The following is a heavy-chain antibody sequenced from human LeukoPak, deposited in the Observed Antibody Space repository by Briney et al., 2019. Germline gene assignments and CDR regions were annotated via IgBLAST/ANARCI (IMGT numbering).Heavy chain of an antibody. CDR1: GFTVSSTY. CDR2: ISNAGST. D-gene: IGHD3-22*01. CDR3: ARDRPGGYYGFDY. V-gene: IGHV3-53*01. Sequence: PGGSLRLSCAAPGFTVSSTYMSWVRQAPGKGLEWVSIISNAGSTYYADSVKGGFTISRDNSKNTVFLQINSLRAEDTAVYYCARDRPGGYYGFDYWGQGTLVTVSS. J-gene: IGHJ4*02.